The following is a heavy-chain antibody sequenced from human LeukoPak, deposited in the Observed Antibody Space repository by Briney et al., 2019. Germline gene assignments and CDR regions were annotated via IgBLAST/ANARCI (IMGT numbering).Heavy chain of an antibody. CDR2: IYYSGST. D-gene: IGHD1-7*01. Sequence: SETLSLTCTVSGGSISSSSYYWGWIRQPPGKGLEWIGSIYYSGSTYYNPSLKSRVTISVDTSKNQFSLKLSSVTAADTAVYYCARESITGTTYGQMFDPWGQGTLVTVSS. CDR3: ARESITGTTYGQMFDP. CDR1: GGSISSSSYY. V-gene: IGHV4-39*07. J-gene: IGHJ5*02.